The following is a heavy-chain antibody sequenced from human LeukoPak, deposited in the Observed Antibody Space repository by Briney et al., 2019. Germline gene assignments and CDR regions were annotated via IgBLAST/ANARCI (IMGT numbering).Heavy chain of an antibody. V-gene: IGHV3-23*01. J-gene: IGHJ4*02. CDR3: AKVSPYSSSWPLDY. D-gene: IGHD6-13*01. CDR2: ISGSGGST. CDR1: GFTFSSHA. Sequence: GGSLRLSCAASGFTFSSHAMSWVRQAPGKGLEWVSAISGSGGSTYYADSVKGRFTISRDNSKNTLYLQMNSLRAEDTAVYYCAKVSPYSSSWPLDYWGQGTLVTVSS.